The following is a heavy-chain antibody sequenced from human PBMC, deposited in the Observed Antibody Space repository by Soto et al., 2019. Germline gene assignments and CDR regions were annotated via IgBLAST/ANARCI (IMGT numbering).Heavy chain of an antibody. CDR3: ARHVTVTPGGAFDI. J-gene: IGHJ3*02. Sequence: QVQLQESGPGLVKPSETLSLTCTVSGGSISSYYWSWIRQPPGKGLEWIGYIYYSGSTNYNPSLKSXXXXXXXXXXXXXXXXXXXXXXXXXXVYYCARHVTVTPGGAFDIWGQGTMVTVSS. V-gene: IGHV4-59*01. D-gene: IGHD4-17*01. CDR1: GGSISSYY. CDR2: IYYSGST.